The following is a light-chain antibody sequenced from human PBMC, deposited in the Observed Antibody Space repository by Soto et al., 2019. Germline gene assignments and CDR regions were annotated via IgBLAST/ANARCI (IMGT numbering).Light chain of an antibody. J-gene: IGLJ2*01. CDR1: SSNIGANYD. CDR3: QSYDNSLSASI. Sequence: QSVLTQPPSVSGAPGQRVTISCTGSSSNIGANYDVHWYRQLPGTAPQLLIYANTNRPSGVPDRFSGSKSGSSASLAITGLQDEDEADYYCQSYDNSLSASIFGGGTKLTVL. V-gene: IGLV1-40*01. CDR2: ANT.